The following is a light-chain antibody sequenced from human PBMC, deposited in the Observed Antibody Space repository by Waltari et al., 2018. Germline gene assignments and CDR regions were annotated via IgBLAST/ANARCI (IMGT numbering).Light chain of an antibody. J-gene: IGLJ3*02. CDR3: QSADSSGSLWV. Sequence: SYELTQPPSISVSPGQTARITCSGDDLPKQYGYWYQQKPGQAPALVIYKDSERPSGIPERSSGSSSGTTVTLTINGVQAEDEADYFCQSADSSGSLWVFGGGTKLTVL. V-gene: IGLV3-25*03. CDR2: KDS. CDR1: DLPKQY.